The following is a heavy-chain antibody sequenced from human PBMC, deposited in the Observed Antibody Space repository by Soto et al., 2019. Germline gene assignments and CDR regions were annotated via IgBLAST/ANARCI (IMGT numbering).Heavy chain of an antibody. CDR3: AKLYYYDSTGYFSHFDN. V-gene: IGHV3-23*01. J-gene: IGHJ4*02. Sequence: GGSLRLSCAASGFTFGSYAMGWVRQAPGKGLEWVSSIGPNGSSRKYADSVKGRFTISRDNFENTLYLQINSLRAEDTALYYCAKLYYYDSTGYFSHFDNWGQGTLVTVSS. CDR2: IGPNGSSR. D-gene: IGHD3-22*01. CDR1: GFTFGSYA.